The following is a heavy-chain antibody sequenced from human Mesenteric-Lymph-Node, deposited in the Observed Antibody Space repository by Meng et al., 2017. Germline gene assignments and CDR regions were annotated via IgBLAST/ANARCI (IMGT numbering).Heavy chain of an antibody. CDR2: IIPIFGTA. CDR3: ARLWFGELSGWFDP. Sequence: SVKVSCKASGGTFSSYAISWVRQAPGQGLEWMGGIIPIFGTANYAQKFQGRVTITADESTSTAYMELSSLRSEDTAVYYCARLWFGELSGWFDPWGQGTLVTVSS. V-gene: IGHV1-69*13. J-gene: IGHJ5*02. CDR1: GGTFSSYA. D-gene: IGHD3-10*01.